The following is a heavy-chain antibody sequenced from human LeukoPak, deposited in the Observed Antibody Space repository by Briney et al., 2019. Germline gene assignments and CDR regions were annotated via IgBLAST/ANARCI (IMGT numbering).Heavy chain of an antibody. CDR1: GDSISKSIYY. J-gene: IGHJ3*02. CDR3: ARWRLYDSSGYYYDAFDI. CDR2: IYTSGST. D-gene: IGHD3-22*01. Sequence: KASETLSLTCTVSGDSISKSIYYWSWIRQPAGKGLEWIGRIYTSGSTNYNPSLKSRVTISVDTSKNQFSLKLSSVTAADTAVYYCARWRLYDSSGYYYDAFDIWGQGTMVTVSS. V-gene: IGHV4-61*02.